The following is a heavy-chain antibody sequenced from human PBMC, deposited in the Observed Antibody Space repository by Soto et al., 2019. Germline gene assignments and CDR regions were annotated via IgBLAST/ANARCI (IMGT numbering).Heavy chain of an antibody. Sequence: QEQLLESGGGVVQPGRSLRLSCAASGFTLSEYGMHWVRQAPGKGLEWVAVIWYDGSNEYYADSVKGRFTISRDNAQKTVYLQLNSLRDEDTAVYYCVLGPRNNNWYRAFDYWGQGTLVTVSS. CDR3: VLGPRNNNWYRAFDY. CDR1: GFTLSEYG. CDR2: IWYDGSNE. V-gene: IGHV3-33*01. J-gene: IGHJ4*02. D-gene: IGHD1-1*01.